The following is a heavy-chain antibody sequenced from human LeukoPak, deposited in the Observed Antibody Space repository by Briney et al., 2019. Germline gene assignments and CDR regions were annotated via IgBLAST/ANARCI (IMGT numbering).Heavy chain of an antibody. Sequence: GGSLRLSCAASGFTFSSYWMSWVRQAPGKGLEWVANIKQDGSEKYYVDSVKGRFTISRDNAKNSLYLQMNSLRAEDTAVYYCARDECTNGVCYQFQHWGQGTLVTVSS. D-gene: IGHD2-8*01. V-gene: IGHV3-7*01. CDR3: ARDECTNGVCYQFQH. CDR1: GFTFSSYW. J-gene: IGHJ1*01. CDR2: IKQDGSEK.